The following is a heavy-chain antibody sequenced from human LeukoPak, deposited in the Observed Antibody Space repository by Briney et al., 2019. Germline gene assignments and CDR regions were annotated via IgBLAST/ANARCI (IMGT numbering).Heavy chain of an antibody. CDR3: ARRSSGARDFDY. CDR2: IYYSGST. D-gene: IGHD6-19*01. CDR1: GGSISSYY. J-gene: IGHJ4*02. Sequence: PSETLSLTCTVSGGSISSYYWSWIRQPPGKGLEWIGYIYYSGSTNYNPSLKSRVTISVDTSKNQFSLKLNSVTPADTAVYYCARRSSGARDFDYWGQGTLVTVSS. V-gene: IGHV4-59*01.